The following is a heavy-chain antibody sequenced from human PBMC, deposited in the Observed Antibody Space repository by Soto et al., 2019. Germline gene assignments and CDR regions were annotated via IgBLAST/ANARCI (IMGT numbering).Heavy chain of an antibody. V-gene: IGHV4-31*03. CDR1: GASISEGGYY. CDR2: VYYTGLT. D-gene: IGHD3-10*01. CDR3: ARQGFYGSGSMGWFDP. Sequence: PSETLSLTCTVSGASISEGGYYWSWIRQFPGQGLEWIGYVYYTGLTFYSPSLKTRVITSADTSKNQFYLRLSSVTASDTAMYYCARQGFYGSGSMGWFDPWGQGTLVTVSS. J-gene: IGHJ5*02.